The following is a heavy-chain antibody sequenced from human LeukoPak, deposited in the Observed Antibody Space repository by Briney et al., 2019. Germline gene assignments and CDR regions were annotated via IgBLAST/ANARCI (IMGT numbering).Heavy chain of an antibody. J-gene: IGHJ3*02. D-gene: IGHD3-22*01. V-gene: IGHV1-8*01. CDR2: MNPNSGNT. CDR1: GYTFTSYD. CDR3: ASDNRNYYDSSGYMGLDAFDI. Sequence: ASVKVSCKASGYTFTSYDINWVRQATGQGLEWMGWMNPNSGNTGYAQKFQGRVTMTRNTSISTAYMELSSLRSEDTAVYYCASDNRNYYDSSGYMGLDAFDIWGQGTMVTVSS.